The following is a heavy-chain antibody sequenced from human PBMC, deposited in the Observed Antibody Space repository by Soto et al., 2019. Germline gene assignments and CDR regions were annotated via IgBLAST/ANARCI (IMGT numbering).Heavy chain of an antibody. CDR2: IIPIFGTA. V-gene: IGHV1-69*12. Sequence: QVQLVQSGAEVKKPGSSVKVSCKASGGTFSSYAISWVRQAPGQGLEWMGGIIPIFGTANYAQKFQGRVTITADESTSTAYMELSSLRSEDTAVYYCARARRGTMVRGVMTYYFDYWGQGTLVTVSS. CDR1: GGTFSSYA. J-gene: IGHJ4*02. D-gene: IGHD3-10*01. CDR3: ARARRGTMVRGVMTYYFDY.